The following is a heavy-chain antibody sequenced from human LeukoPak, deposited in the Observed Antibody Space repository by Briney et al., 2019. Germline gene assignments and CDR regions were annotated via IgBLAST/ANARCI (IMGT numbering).Heavy chain of an antibody. CDR2: ISSSSSYI. CDR1: GFTFSSYS. CDR3: ARDYRGRRTAMD. V-gene: IGHV3-21*01. J-gene: IGHJ4*02. D-gene: IGHD5-18*01. Sequence: GGSLRLSCAASGFTFSSYSMNWVRQAPGKGLEWVSSISSSSSYIYYADSVKGRFTISRDNAKNSLYLQMNSLGAEDTAVYYCARDYRGRRTAMDWGQGTLVTVSS.